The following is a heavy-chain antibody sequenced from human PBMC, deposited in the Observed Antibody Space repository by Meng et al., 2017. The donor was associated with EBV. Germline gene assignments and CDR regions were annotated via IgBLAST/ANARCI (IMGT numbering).Heavy chain of an antibody. CDR1: GDTFRSDA. J-gene: IGHJ4*02. V-gene: IGHV1-69*01. Sequence: QVQLLQSGAEVKKPGSSVKVSCRTSGDTFRSDAVSWVRQAPGQGLEWMGGLIPMVGAPHYAQKFQGRVTIIADESTSTHSMELNSLRSEDTAMYYCASESGRGFTPDYWGQGTLVTVFS. CDR2: LIPMVGAP. CDR3: ASESGRGFTPDY. D-gene: IGHD3-10*01.